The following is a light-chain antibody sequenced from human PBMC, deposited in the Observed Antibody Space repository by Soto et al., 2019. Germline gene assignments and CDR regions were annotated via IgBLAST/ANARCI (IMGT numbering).Light chain of an antibody. CDR3: QQYNNWPLT. V-gene: IGKV1-5*01. CDR1: QSITTW. CDR2: AAS. Sequence: DIQMTQSPSTLSASVGDGVTITCRASQSITTWLAWYQQKPGKAPKLLIYAASSLHSGVPSRFSGSGSGTEFTLTISSLQSEDFAVYYCQQYNNWPLTFGGGTKVDIK. J-gene: IGKJ4*01.